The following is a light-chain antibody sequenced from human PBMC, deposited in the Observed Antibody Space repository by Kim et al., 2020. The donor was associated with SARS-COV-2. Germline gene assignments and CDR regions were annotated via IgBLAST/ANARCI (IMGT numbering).Light chain of an antibody. CDR2: EDD. CDR1: SGSIASNY. CDR3: QSYDSSNSWV. J-gene: IGLJ3*02. V-gene: IGLV6-57*03. Sequence: KTVTISCTRSSGSIASNYVQWYQLCPGSAPTTVIYEDDQRPSGAPDRFSGSIDSSSNSASLTISGLKTEDEADYYCQSYDSSNSWVFGGGTRLTVL.